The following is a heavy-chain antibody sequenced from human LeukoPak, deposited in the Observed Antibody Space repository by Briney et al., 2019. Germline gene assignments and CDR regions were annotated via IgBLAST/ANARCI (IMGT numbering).Heavy chain of an antibody. V-gene: IGHV4-39*07. CDR2: IYYTGTT. J-gene: IGHJ6*03. CDR1: GGSISSSSYY. CDR3: ARVRRTAYYYMDV. D-gene: IGHD2-21*02. Sequence: SETLSLTCTVSGGSISSSSYYWGWIRQPPGKGLEWLGSIYYTGTTYYNPSPKSRVTISVDTSKNQFSLKLTSVTAADTAVYYCARVRRTAYYYMDVWGKGTTVTVSS.